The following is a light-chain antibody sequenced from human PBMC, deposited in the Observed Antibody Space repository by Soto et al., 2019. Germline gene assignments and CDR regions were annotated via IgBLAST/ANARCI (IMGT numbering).Light chain of an antibody. CDR1: SSDVGGYNY. CDR3: SSYTSSSTLYV. Sequence: QSVLTQPASVSESPGQSITISCTGTSSDVGGYNYVSWYQQHPGKAPQLMIYEVSNRPSGVSNRFSGSKSGNTASLTISGLQAEDEADYYCSSYTSSSTLYVFGSGTQLTVL. J-gene: IGLJ1*01. V-gene: IGLV2-14*01. CDR2: EVS.